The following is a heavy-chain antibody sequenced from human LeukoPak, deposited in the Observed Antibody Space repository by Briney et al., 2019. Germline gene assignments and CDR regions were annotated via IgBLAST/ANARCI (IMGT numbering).Heavy chain of an antibody. J-gene: IGHJ3*02. Sequence: PSETLSLTCTVSGGSISSSSYYWGWIRQPPGKGLEWIGSIYYSGSTYYNPSLKSRVTISVDTSKNQFSLKLSSVTAADTAVYYCARVDHYDFWSGPIPSDAFDIWGQGTMVTVSS. V-gene: IGHV4-39*07. CDR2: IYYSGST. CDR3: ARVDHYDFWSGPIPSDAFDI. D-gene: IGHD3-3*01. CDR1: GGSISSSSYY.